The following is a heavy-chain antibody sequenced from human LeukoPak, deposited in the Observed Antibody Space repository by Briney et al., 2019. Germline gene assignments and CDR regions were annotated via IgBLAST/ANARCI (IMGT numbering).Heavy chain of an antibody. J-gene: IGHJ4*02. CDR3: ARHWPRGTYLSIGDY. CDR2: IFYSGNT. Sequence: PSETLSLTCTVSGGSISGRSYYWGWIRQPPGKGLEWIGSIFYSGNTFYNPSLKSRVTISVDTSKNQFSLKLNSVTAADTALYYCARHWPRGTYLSIGDYWGQGTLVTVSS. CDR1: GGSISGRSYY. D-gene: IGHD1-26*01. V-gene: IGHV4-39*01.